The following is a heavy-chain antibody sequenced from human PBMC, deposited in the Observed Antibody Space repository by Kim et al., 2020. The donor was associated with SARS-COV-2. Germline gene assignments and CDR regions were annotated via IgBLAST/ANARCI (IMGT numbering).Heavy chain of an antibody. J-gene: IGHJ4*02. CDR3: AREWPYGYNFDD. V-gene: IGHV1-46*01. CDR1: GDTFTNYH. CDR2: IRSGGDRT. Sequence: ASVKVSCKASGDTFTNYHIHWLRQARGQGLQWMGIIRSGGDRTEFPQRFQGRVTLTRDTSTSTVYMELSSLTSDDTGVYYCAREWPYGYNFDDWGQGTLV. D-gene: IGHD6-25*01.